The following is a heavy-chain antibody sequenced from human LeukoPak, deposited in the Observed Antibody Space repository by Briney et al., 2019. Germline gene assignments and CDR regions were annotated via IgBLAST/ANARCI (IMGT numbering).Heavy chain of an antibody. V-gene: IGHV4-61*02. D-gene: IGHD1-26*01. CDR3: ARDNSVGDNAWWFDP. Sequence: SETLSLTCTVSGGSISSGSYYWSWIRQPAGKGLEWIGRIYTSGSTNHNPSLKSRVTISVDTSKNQFSLKLSSVTAADTAVYYCARDNSVGDNAWWFDPWGQGTLVTVSS. J-gene: IGHJ5*02. CDR2: IYTSGST. CDR1: GGSISSGSYY.